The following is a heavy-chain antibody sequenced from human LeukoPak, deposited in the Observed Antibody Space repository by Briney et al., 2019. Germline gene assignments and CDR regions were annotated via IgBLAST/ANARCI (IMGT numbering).Heavy chain of an antibody. Sequence: GGPLRLSCAASGFTVSSSYMSWVRQAPGKGLEWVSVIYNDGNTYYADSVKGRFTISRDNSKNTLYLQMNSLRAEDTAVYYCARDRDFSAYFDYWGQGTLVTVSS. V-gene: IGHV3-53*01. J-gene: IGHJ4*02. CDR3: ARDRDFSAYFDY. CDR1: GFTVSSSY. CDR2: IYNDGNT. D-gene: IGHD3-22*01.